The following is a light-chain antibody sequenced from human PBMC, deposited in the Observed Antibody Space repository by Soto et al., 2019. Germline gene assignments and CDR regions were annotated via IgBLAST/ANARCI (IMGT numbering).Light chain of an antibody. J-gene: IGLJ2*01. Sequence: QSALTQPASVSGSPGQSITLSCTGTSSDIGGYDYVSWYQRHPGKAPKLIIYDVNNRPSGVSNRFSGSKSGNTASLTISGLQAEDEADDYCTRYARGSSPVVFGGGTKLTVL. CDR3: TRYARGSSPVV. V-gene: IGLV2-14*01. CDR1: SSDIGGYDY. CDR2: DVN.